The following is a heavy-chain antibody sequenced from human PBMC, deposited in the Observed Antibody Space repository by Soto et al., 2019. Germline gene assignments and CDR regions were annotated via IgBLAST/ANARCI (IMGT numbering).Heavy chain of an antibody. Sequence: QVHLEQSGAEVKEPGASVKVSCRASGYTFTTYGISWVRQAPGQGLEWMGWVSGDDGSTHLAQGLQGRLTMATDTSTTTVYMELRSLRHDDKAVYYCASDWHLYRSSTCFDPWGQGTLVTVSS. CDR1: GYTFTTYG. CDR3: ASDWHLYRSSTCFDP. V-gene: IGHV1-18*01. D-gene: IGHD6-6*01. CDR2: VSGDDGST. J-gene: IGHJ5*02.